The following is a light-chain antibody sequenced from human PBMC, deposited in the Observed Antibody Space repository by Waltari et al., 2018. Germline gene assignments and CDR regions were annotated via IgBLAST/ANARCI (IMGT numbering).Light chain of an antibody. CDR3: QQYHSAPRT. Sequence: DIVMTQSPDSLAVSLGERATINCKSSQNVVFSSNNKNYLAWYQQKPGQPPRLLIYWASTRASGVPERFSGSGSGTDFTLTISSLQAEDVAVYYCQQYHSAPRTFGQGTKVEIK. J-gene: IGKJ1*01. CDR2: WAS. CDR1: QNVVFSSNNKNY. V-gene: IGKV4-1*01.